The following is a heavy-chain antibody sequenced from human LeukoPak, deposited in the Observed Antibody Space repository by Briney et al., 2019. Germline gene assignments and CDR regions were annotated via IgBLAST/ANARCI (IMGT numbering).Heavy chain of an antibody. Sequence: SVKVSCKASGGTFSSSAISWVRQAPGQGLEWMGGIIPIFGTANYAQKFQGRVTITTDESTSTAYMELSSLRSEDTAVYYCARVAGYLEPHFDYWGQGTLVTVSS. D-gene: IGHD3-9*01. CDR3: ARVAGYLEPHFDY. CDR1: GGTFSSSA. CDR2: IIPIFGTA. V-gene: IGHV1-69*05. J-gene: IGHJ4*02.